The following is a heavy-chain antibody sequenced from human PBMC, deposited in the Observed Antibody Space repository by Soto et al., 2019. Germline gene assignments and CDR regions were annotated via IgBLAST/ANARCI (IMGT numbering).Heavy chain of an antibody. Sequence: QVQLVESGGGVVQPGRSLRLSCAASGFTFSSYAMHWVRQAPGKGLEWVAVISYDGSNKYYADSVKGRFTISRDNSKNTRYLQMNSLRAEDTAVYYCARVLQIFGVVTYYYYYGMDVWGQGTTVTVSS. CDR3: ARVLQIFGVVTYYYYYGMDV. D-gene: IGHD3-3*01. J-gene: IGHJ6*02. CDR2: ISYDGSNK. CDR1: GFTFSSYA. V-gene: IGHV3-30-3*01.